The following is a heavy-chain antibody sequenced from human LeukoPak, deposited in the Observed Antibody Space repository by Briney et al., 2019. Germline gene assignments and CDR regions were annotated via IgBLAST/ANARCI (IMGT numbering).Heavy chain of an antibody. CDR3: AKGYGWEASYYYYYMDV. D-gene: IGHD1-26*01. CDR2: ISSSSSYI. V-gene: IGHV3-21*01. J-gene: IGHJ6*03. Sequence: GGSLRLSCAASGFTFSSYSMNWVRQAPGKGLEWVSSISSSSSYIYYANPVKGRFTISRDNSKNTLYLQMNSLRAEDTAVYYCAKGYGWEASYYYYYMDVWGKGTTVTISS. CDR1: GFTFSSYS.